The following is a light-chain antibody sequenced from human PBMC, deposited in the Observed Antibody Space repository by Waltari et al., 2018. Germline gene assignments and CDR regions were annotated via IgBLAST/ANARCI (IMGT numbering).Light chain of an antibody. V-gene: IGKV1-5*03. CDR2: EAS. Sequence: DIQMTQSPSPLSASVGDRVTITCRASQTISNWLDWYQQKPGKAPKLLIHEASSLEHGVPSRFSGSRSGTEFTLTISSLQPDDSATYYCQQYNKYSYTFGRGTRLELK. J-gene: IGKJ2*01. CDR1: QTISNW. CDR3: QQYNKYSYT.